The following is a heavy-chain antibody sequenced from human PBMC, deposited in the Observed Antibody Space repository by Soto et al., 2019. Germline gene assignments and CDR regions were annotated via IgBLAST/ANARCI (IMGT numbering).Heavy chain of an antibody. CDR1: GYTFSDYY. CDR2: VNPNTGGT. D-gene: IGHD6-19*01. CDR3: ARTESSGWFTFDS. V-gene: IGHV1-2*04. Sequence: HVQLVQSGTEVKEPGASVKVSCKASGYTFSDYYIHWVRQAPGQGLEWMGWVNPNTGGTNYAQKFRAWVTLTRDMSINTAYMEMSRLRSGDTALYYCARTESSGWFTFDSWGQGTLVTVSS. J-gene: IGHJ4*02.